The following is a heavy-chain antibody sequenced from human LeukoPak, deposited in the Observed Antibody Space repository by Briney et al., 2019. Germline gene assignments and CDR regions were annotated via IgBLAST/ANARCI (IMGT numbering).Heavy chain of an antibody. V-gene: IGHV4-59*12. CDR1: GGSISSYY. J-gene: IGHJ6*03. D-gene: IGHD2-2*01. CDR3: ARDSASYYYYYYMDV. Sequence: SETLSLTCTVSGGSISSYYWSWIRQPPGKGLEWIGYIHYTGSTNYNPSLRSRVTISVDTSKNQFSLKLSSVTAADTAVYYCARDSASYYYYYYMDVWGKGTTVTVSS. CDR2: IHYTGST.